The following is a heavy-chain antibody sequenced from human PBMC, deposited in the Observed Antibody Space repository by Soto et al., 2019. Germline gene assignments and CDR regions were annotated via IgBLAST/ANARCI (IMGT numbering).Heavy chain of an antibody. CDR1: GGSVNSGNYY. Sequence: QVQLQQWGAGLLKPSETLSLTCAVFGGSVNSGNYYWSWIRQPPGKGLEWIGVMSHSGGTHFNPSLKSRVTISVDTSKNQFSLKMSSVTAADTALYYCARVERGTATTVVDAFDIWGPGTMVTGSS. CDR2: MSHSGGT. D-gene: IGHD1-1*01. CDR3: ARVERGTATTVVDAFDI. V-gene: IGHV4-34*01. J-gene: IGHJ3*02.